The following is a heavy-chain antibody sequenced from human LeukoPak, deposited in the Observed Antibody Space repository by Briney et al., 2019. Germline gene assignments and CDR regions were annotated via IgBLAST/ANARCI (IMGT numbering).Heavy chain of an antibody. CDR2: IYNNGNT. D-gene: IGHD6-19*01. CDR1: GGSISTTNW. Sequence: SETLSLTCAVSGGSISTTNWWSWVRQSPGKGLEWIGEIYNNGNTNYNPSLKSRVTVSMDKSKNQFSLKLSSVTAADAAVYYCARGIAVAGTAWFDPWGQGTLVTVSS. V-gene: IGHV4/OR15-8*02. CDR3: ARGIAVAGTAWFDP. J-gene: IGHJ5*02.